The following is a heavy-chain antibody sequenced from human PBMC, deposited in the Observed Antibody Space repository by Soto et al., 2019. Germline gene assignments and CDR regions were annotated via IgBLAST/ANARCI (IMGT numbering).Heavy chain of an antibody. CDR3: ARATSPDIVVVPAAIGLFDY. J-gene: IGHJ4*02. Sequence: SQTLSLTCVVSGDSVSGNSAAWNWIRQSPSRGHEWLGRTYYRSKWYNDYAVSVKSRITINPDTSKNQFSLQLNSVTPEDTAVYYCARATSPDIVVVPAAIGLFDYWGQGTLVTVSS. D-gene: IGHD2-2*01. V-gene: IGHV6-1*01. CDR2: TYYRSKWYN. CDR1: GDSVSGNSAA.